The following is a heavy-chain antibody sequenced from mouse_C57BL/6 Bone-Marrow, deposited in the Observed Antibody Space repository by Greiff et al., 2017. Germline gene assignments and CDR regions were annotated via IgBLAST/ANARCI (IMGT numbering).Heavy chain of an antibody. CDR2: ISYDGSN. J-gene: IGHJ4*01. CDR3: ARERVFGYDGYYYAMDY. D-gene: IGHD2-3*01. Sequence: EVKLQESGPGLVKPSQSLSLTCSVTGYSITSGYYWNWIRQFPGNKLEWMGYISYDGSNNYNPSPKNRISITRDTSKNQFFLKLNSVTTEDTATYYCARERVFGYDGYYYAMDYWGQGTSVTVSS. V-gene: IGHV3-6*01. CDR1: GYSITSGYY.